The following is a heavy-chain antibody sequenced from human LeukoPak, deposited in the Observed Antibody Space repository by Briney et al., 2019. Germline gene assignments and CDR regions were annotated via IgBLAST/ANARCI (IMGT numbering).Heavy chain of an antibody. V-gene: IGHV3-23*01. CDR1: GFTFSTFA. Sequence: GGSLRLSCAASGFTFSTFAMTWVRQAPGKGLEWVSTFSPDGIHYADSVKGRFAISRDDSMSTLFLQMNSLSAEDTAIYYCAKDYARGGCSLAHCNPIDSWGQGTLVTVSS. D-gene: IGHD2-15*01. CDR3: AKDYARGGCSLAHCNPIDS. J-gene: IGHJ4*02. CDR2: FSPDGI.